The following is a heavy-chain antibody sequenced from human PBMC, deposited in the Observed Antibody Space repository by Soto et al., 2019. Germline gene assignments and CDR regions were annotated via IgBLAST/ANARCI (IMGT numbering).Heavy chain of an antibody. CDR2: MNPNSGNT. D-gene: IGHD6-6*01. CDR3: ARGLPPSTDAFDI. Sequence: ASVKVSCKASGYSFTSYDINWVRQATGQGLEWMGWMNPNSGNTGYAQKFQGRVTMTRNTSISTAYMELSSLRSEDTAVYYCARGLPPSTDAFDIWGQGTMVTVSS. CDR1: GYSFTSYD. J-gene: IGHJ3*02. V-gene: IGHV1-8*01.